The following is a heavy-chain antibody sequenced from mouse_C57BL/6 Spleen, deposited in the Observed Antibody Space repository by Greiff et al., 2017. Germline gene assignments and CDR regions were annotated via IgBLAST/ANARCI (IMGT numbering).Heavy chain of an antibody. D-gene: IGHD1-1*01. V-gene: IGHV8-8*01. CDR3: ARIERGSSYLYAMDY. J-gene: IGHJ4*01. CDR2: IWWDDDK. CDR1: GFSLSTFGMG. Sequence: QVQLKESGPGILQPSQTLSLTCSFSGFSLSTFGMGVGWIRQPSGKGLEWLAHIWWDDDKYYNPALKSRLTISKDTSKNQVFLKIANVDTADTATYYWARIERGSSYLYAMDYWGQGTSVTVSS.